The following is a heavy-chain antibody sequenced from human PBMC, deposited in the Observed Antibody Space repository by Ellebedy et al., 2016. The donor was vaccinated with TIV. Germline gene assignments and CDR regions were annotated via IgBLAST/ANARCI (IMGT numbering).Heavy chain of an antibody. Sequence: SETLSLTCTVSGGSINSSGFFWGWIRQPPGTGLEWIGSMYDRGNTFYNPSLTSRFTISMDTSKNQFSLKLSSVTAADTAVYYCASPTRGYTYGFDSWGQGTLVTVSS. CDR2: MYDRGNT. V-gene: IGHV4-39*01. J-gene: IGHJ4*02. CDR1: GGSINSSGFF. CDR3: ASPTRGYTYGFDS. D-gene: IGHD5-18*01.